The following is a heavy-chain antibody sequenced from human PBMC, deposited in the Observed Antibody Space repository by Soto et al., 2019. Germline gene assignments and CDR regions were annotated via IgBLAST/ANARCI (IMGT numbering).Heavy chain of an antibody. D-gene: IGHD5-12*01. CDR1: GYTFTSYD. Sequence: ASVKVSCKASGYTFTSYDINWVRQATGQGLEWMGWMNPNSGNTGYAQKLQGRVTMTTDTSTSTAYMELRSLRSDDTAVYYCARDGWDGYDFGYWGQGTLVTVSS. J-gene: IGHJ4*02. V-gene: IGHV1-8*01. CDR2: MNPNSGNT. CDR3: ARDGWDGYDFGY.